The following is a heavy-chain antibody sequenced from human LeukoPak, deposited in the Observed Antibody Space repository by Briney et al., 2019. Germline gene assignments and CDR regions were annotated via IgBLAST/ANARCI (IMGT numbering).Heavy chain of an antibody. D-gene: IGHD2-2*01. Sequence: GGSLRLSCAASGFTFSDYYMSWIRQAPGKGLEWVSYISSSGSTIYYADSLKGRFTISRDNAKNSLYLQMNSLRAEDTAVYYCAREQGYCSSTSCYDFDYWGQGTLVTVSS. CDR3: AREQGYCSSTSCYDFDY. J-gene: IGHJ4*02. CDR2: ISSSGSTI. V-gene: IGHV3-11*01. CDR1: GFTFSDYY.